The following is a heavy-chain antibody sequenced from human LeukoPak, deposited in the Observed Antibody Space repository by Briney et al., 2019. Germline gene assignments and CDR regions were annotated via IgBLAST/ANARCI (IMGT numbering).Heavy chain of an antibody. V-gene: IGHV3-7*01. D-gene: IGHD6-13*01. J-gene: IGHJ4*02. Sequence: GGSLRLSCAASGFTFSSYWMSWVRQAPGKGLEWVANIKQDGSEKYYVDSVKGRFTISRDNAKNTVYLQMNSLRAEDTAVYYCARHKGGSDSSSWYYWGQGTLVTVSS. CDR1: GFTFSSYW. CDR3: ARHKGGSDSSSWYY. CDR2: IKQDGSEK.